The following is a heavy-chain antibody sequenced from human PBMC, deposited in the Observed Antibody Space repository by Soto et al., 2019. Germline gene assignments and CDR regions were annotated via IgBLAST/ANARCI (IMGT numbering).Heavy chain of an antibody. V-gene: IGHV2-5*02. Sequence: FGPPMVNPTQTLPLTCRFSGFSLTTSGVGVGWVRQSPEKTLEWLALIFWDDDKRYSPSLRSRLTIAKDTSKNQVVLTLTNVETVDTATYYGARSLTATGGQFDDWCQGDRVTVFS. CDR2: IFWDDDK. CDR3: ARSLTATGGQFDD. J-gene: IGHJ4*02. CDR1: GFSLTTSGVG. D-gene: IGHD2-8*02.